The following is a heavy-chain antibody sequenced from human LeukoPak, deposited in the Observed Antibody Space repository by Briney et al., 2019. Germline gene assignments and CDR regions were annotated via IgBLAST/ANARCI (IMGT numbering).Heavy chain of an antibody. CDR1: GFTFSSYA. CDR2: ISGSGGST. V-gene: IGHV3-23*01. J-gene: IGHJ6*03. D-gene: IGHD5/OR15-5a*01. Sequence: GGSLRLSCAASGFTFSSYAMSWVRQAPGKGLECVSGISGSGGSTHYADSVRGRFTISRDNYKNTLYLQMNSLRAEDTAVYYCAKHPPSTRHYYYYMDVWGKGTTVTVSS. CDR3: AKHPPSTRHYYYYMDV.